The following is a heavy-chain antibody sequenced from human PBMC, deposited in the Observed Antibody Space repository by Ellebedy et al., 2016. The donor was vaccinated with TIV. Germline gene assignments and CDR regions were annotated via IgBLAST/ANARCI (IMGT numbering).Heavy chain of an antibody. CDR1: GGSISSYY. CDR3: ARSPTTATGRPDY. D-gene: IGHD6-13*01. CDR2: IYYSGST. V-gene: IGHV4-59*12. J-gene: IGHJ4*02. Sequence: MPSETLSLTCTVSGGSISSYYWGWIRQPPGKGLEWIGSIYYSGSTNYNPSLKSRVTMSVDTSKNQFSLKLSSVTAADTAVYYCARSPTTATGRPDYWGQGTLVTVSS.